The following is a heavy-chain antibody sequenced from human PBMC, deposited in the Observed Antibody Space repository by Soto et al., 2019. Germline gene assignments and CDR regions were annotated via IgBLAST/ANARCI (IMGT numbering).Heavy chain of an antibody. CDR1: GYAFTSYY. V-gene: IGHV1-46*01. Sequence: VASVKVSCKASGYAFTSYYMHWVRQAPGEGLEWMGIINPSGGSTRYAQKFQGRVTMTRDTSTSTVYMELSSLRSEDTAVYYCARGWYCSSTSCYLSWFDPWGQGTLVTVSS. CDR2: INPSGGST. CDR3: ARGWYCSSTSCYLSWFDP. D-gene: IGHD2-2*01. J-gene: IGHJ5*02.